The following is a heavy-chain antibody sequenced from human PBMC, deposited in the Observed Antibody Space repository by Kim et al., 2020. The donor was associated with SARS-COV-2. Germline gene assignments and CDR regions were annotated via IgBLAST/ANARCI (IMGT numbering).Heavy chain of an antibody. CDR3: ARVRDGMDV. V-gene: IGHV3-7*01. CDR2: SEK. J-gene: IGHJ6*02. Sequence: SEKFYVESVKGRFTIARNNAKNSLYLQMNSLRAEDAAVYYCARVRDGMDVWGQGTTVTVSS.